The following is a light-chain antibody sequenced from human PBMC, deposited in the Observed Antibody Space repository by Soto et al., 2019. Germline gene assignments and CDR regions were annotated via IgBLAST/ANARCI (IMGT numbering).Light chain of an antibody. CDR3: HQRQYWPPIT. J-gene: IGKJ5*01. CDR1: QSVSIL. Sequence: EIVMTQSPATLSVSPGERATLSCGASQSVSILLAWYQQKPGQAPRLLISDASNRATGIPARFSGSGSGTDFTLTISSLEPEDFAVYYCHQRQYWPPITFGQGTRLEIK. CDR2: DAS. V-gene: IGKV3-11*01.